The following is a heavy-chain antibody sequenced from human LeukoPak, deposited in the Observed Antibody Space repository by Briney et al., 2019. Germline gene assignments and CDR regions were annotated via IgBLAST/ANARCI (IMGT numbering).Heavy chain of an antibody. D-gene: IGHD5-12*01. CDR3: AREYTGSDYFDY. V-gene: IGHV3-48*03. J-gene: IGHJ4*02. CDR2: IGDTRTTI. CDR1: GFTLSSYG. Sequence: GGSLRLSCAASGFTLSSYGMNWVRQAPGKGLEWVSYIGDTRTTIYYADSVKGRFTISRDIAKNSLYLQMNSLRTEDTAVYYCAREYTGSDYFDYWGQGTLVTVSS.